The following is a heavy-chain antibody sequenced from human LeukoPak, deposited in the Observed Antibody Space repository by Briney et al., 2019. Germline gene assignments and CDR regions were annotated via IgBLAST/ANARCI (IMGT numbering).Heavy chain of an antibody. CDR3: ARDRVAARPRSQIRFDY. Sequence: GASVKVSCKASGYTFTSYDINWVRQATGQGLEWMGWISAYNGNTNYAQKLQGRVTMTTDTSTSTAYMELRSLRSDDTAVYYCARDRVAARPRSQIRFDYWGQGTLVTVSS. D-gene: IGHD6-6*01. CDR1: GYTFTSYD. J-gene: IGHJ4*02. V-gene: IGHV1-18*01. CDR2: ISAYNGNT.